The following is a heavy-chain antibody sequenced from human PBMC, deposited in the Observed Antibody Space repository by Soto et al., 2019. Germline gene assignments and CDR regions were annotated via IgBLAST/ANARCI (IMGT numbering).Heavy chain of an antibody. V-gene: IGHV4-4*07. Sequence: QVHLQQSGPGLVNPSETLSLTCTVSGGSMSSYYWPWIRQPAGKGLEWIGRVYSSGGTHYNPSIKSRVTISLDTSKNQFSLRLLSVTDADTAVYYGARGQRFSDWFDPWGQGTLVTVAS. CDR2: VYSSGGT. CDR1: GGSMSSYY. CDR3: ARGQRFSDWFDP. J-gene: IGHJ5*02. D-gene: IGHD3-3*01.